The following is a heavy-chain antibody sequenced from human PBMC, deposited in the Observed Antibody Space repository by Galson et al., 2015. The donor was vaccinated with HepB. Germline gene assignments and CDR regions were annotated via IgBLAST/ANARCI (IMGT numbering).Heavy chain of an antibody. V-gene: IGHV3-30*04. CDR2: ISYDGSNK. CDR3: ARGKKDSGYPGWGFDI. D-gene: IGHD5-12*01. CDR1: GFTFSSYA. Sequence: SLRLSCAASGFTFSSYAMSWVRQAPGKGLEWVAVISYDGSNKYYADSVKGRFTISRDNSKNTLYLQMNSLRAEDTAVYYCARGKKDSGYPGWGFDIWGQGTMVTVSS. J-gene: IGHJ3*02.